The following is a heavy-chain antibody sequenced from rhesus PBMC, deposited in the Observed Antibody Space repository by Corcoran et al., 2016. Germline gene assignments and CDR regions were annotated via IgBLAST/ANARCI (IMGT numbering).Heavy chain of an antibody. CDR3: AGGGGSWAEGDTVGTEWYFDL. Sequence: QVQLQESGPGLVKPSETLSLTCAVSGYSISSGYYWGWIRQPPGKGLEWIGSIYGSGGSNYLNPSPTSRVTVSVDTSKNQCSLRVSSVTAAGTEVYYGAGGGGSWAEGDTVGTEWYFDLWGPGTPITISS. D-gene: IGHD5-42*01. CDR2: IYGSGGSN. V-gene: IGHV4S14*01. CDR1: GYSISSGYY. J-gene: IGHJ2*01.